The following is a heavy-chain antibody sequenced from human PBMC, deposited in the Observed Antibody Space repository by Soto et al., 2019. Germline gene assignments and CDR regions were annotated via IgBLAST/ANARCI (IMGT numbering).Heavy chain of an antibody. CDR2: ISGSGGST. Sequence: GGSLRLSCSASGFTFSSYAMSWVRQAPGKGLEWVSAISGSGGSTYYADSGKGRFTISRDNSKNTLYLQMNSLRAEDTAVYYCAKAKFRGDKNWFAPWGQGTLVTVSS. CDR1: GFTFSSYA. J-gene: IGHJ5*02. D-gene: IGHD3-9*01. V-gene: IGHV3-23*01. CDR3: AKAKFRGDKNWFAP.